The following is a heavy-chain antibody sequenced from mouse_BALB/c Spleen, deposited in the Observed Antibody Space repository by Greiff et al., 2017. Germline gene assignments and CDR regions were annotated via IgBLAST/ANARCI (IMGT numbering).Heavy chain of an antibody. CDR1: GYSITSDYA. Sequence: EVQLQQSGPGLVKPSQSLSLTCTVTGYSITSDYAWNWIRQFPGNKLEWMGYISYSGSTSYNPSLKSRISITRDTSKNQFFLQLNSVTTEDTATYYCARSANWGLYAMDYWGQGTSVTVSS. CDR2: ISYSGST. D-gene: IGHD4-1*01. V-gene: IGHV3-2*02. J-gene: IGHJ4*01. CDR3: ARSANWGLYAMDY.